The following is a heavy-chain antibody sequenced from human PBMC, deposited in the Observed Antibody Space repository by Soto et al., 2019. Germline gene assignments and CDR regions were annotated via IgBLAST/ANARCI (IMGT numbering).Heavy chain of an antibody. CDR2: IYYSGST. V-gene: IGHV4-30-4*01. J-gene: IGHJ4*01. CDR1: GGSISSGDYY. CDR3: ARSEGYDSSGYFNPIAY. D-gene: IGHD3-22*01. Sequence: QVQLQESGPGLVKPSQTLSLTCTVSGGSISSGDYYWSWIRQPPGKGLEWIGYIYYSGSTYYNPSHKRRVTISVDTSKNQFALKLSSVTAADTAVYYCARSEGYDSSGYFNPIAYWGHGTLVTVSS.